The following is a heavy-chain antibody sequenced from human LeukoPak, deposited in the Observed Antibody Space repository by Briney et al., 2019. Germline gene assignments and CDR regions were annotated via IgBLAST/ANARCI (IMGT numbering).Heavy chain of an antibody. CDR3: ARAYYYDSSGYPDLYWYFDL. V-gene: IGHV1-2*02. J-gene: IGHJ2*01. CDR1: GYTFTGYY. D-gene: IGHD3-22*01. CDR2: INPNSGGT. Sequence: ASVKVSCKASGYTFTGYYMHWVRQAPGQGLEWMGWINPNSGGTNYAQKFQGRVTMTRDTSISTAYMELSRLRSDDTAVYYCARAYYYDSSGYPDLYWYFDLWGRGTLVTVSS.